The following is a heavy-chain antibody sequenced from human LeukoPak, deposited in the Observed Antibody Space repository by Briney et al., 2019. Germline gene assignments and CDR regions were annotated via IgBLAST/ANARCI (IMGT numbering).Heavy chain of an antibody. CDR1: GGTFSSYA. CDR3: AREGSDGDSYFDY. D-gene: IGHD4-17*01. V-gene: IGHV1-69*06. Sequence: GASVKVSCKASGGTFSSYAISWVRQAPGQGLGWMGGIIPIFGTANYAQKFQGRVTITADKSTSTAYMELSSLRSEDTAVYYCAREGSDGDSYFDYWGQGTLVTVSS. J-gene: IGHJ4*02. CDR2: IIPIFGTA.